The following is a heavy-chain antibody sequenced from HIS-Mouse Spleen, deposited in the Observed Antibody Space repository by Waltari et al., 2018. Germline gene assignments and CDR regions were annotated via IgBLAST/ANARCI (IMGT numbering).Heavy chain of an antibody. D-gene: IGHD6-13*01. V-gene: IGHV4-39*07. J-gene: IGHJ2*01. CDR2: IYYSGST. CDR3: AREIPYSSSWYDWYFDL. CDR1: ACPISSSRYS. Sequence: LQLQESGPGLVKPSETLSLTCPVPACPISSSRYSWGWIRQPPGKGLEWSGSIYYSGSTYYNPSLKSRVTISVDTSKNQFSLKLSSVTAADTAVYYCAREIPYSSSWYDWYFDLWGRGTLVTVSS.